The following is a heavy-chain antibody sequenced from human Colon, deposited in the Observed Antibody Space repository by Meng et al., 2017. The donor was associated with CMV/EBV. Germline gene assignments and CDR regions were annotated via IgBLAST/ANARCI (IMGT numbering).Heavy chain of an antibody. Sequence: QVYLVQSWSELKKPGASVKISCKNSGYTFTNYGINWVRQAPGQRLEWMGWMNTNTGNPTYAQDFTGRFVFSFDTPVSTAYLQISSLKAEDTAIYYCARLPAHTTTWYMNYFDYWGQGTLVTVSS. CDR2: MNTNTGNP. CDR3: ARLPAHTTTWYMNYFDY. D-gene: IGHD6-13*01. CDR1: GYTFTNYG. V-gene: IGHV7-4-1*02. J-gene: IGHJ4*02.